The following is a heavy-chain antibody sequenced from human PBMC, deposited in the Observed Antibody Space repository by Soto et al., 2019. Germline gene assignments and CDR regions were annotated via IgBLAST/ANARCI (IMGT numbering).Heavy chain of an antibody. V-gene: IGHV3-23*01. J-gene: IGHJ3*02. CDR3: AKSRSRPYDAFAI. Sequence: PGGSLRLSCAASGFTFSSYAMSWFRQAPGKGLEWVSAISGSGGSTYYADSVKGRFTISRDNSKNTLYLQMNSLRAEDTAVYYLAKSRSRPYDAFAIPGQRTIVPVSS. CDR2: ISGSGGST. CDR1: GFTFSSYA.